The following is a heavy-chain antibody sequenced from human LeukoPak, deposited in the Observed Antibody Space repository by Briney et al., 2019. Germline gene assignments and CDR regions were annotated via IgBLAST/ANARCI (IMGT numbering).Heavy chain of an antibody. Sequence: GESLKISCKASGYSFSTFWIGWVRQVPGKGLEWMGMIFPGDSDTRYNPSFQGQVTISADKSSSTAFLQWSSLKASDPATYYCARVREPSGGYYIYFFDYWGQGALVTVSS. CDR2: IFPGDSDT. V-gene: IGHV5-51*01. CDR3: ARVREPSGGYYIYFFDY. CDR1: GYSFSTFW. D-gene: IGHD3-10*01. J-gene: IGHJ4*02.